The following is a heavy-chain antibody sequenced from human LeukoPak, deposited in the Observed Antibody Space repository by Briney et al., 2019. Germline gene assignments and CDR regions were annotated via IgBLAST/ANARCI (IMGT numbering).Heavy chain of an antibody. D-gene: IGHD3-10*01. V-gene: IGHV3-48*01. CDR2: IGWSDSSI. CDR3: AKHRNFGELSPFDS. Sequence: PGGSLRLSCAASGFSFYSYTMNWVRQAPGKGLEWVSYIGWSDSSIYYADSVKGRFTISRDSAKNSLYLQMNSLRTEDTAIYYCAKHRNFGELSPFDSWGQGTLVTVSS. J-gene: IGHJ4*02. CDR1: GFSFYSYT.